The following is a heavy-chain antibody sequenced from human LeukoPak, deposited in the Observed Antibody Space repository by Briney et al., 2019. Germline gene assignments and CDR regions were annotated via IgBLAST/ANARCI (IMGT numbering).Heavy chain of an antibody. D-gene: IGHD6-19*01. CDR3: VRCPGYSSGWSNLYWYFDL. V-gene: IGHV4-61*01. CDR2: IYYSGST. CDR1: GGSVSSGSYY. J-gene: IGHJ2*01. Sequence: SETLSLTCTVSGGSVSSGSYYWSWIRQPPGKGLEWIGYIYYSGSTNYNPSLKSRVTISVDTSKNQFSLKLSSVTAADTAVYYCVRCPGYSSGWSNLYWYFDLWGRGTLVTVSS.